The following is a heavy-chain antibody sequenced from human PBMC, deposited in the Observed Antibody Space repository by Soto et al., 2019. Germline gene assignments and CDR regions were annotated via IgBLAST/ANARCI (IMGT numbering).Heavy chain of an antibody. D-gene: IGHD6-6*01. V-gene: IGHV4-31*03. CDR2: IYHSGNT. J-gene: IGHJ3*02. CDR3: ARVGISSSDAFDI. Sequence: LSLTCSVSGGSISSGGYYWSWIRQLPGKDLEWIGYIYHSGNTYYNSSLKSRLTISVDTSKNQFSLKLTSVTAAGTAVYYRARVGISSSDAFDIWGQGTMVTVSS. CDR1: GGSISSGGYY.